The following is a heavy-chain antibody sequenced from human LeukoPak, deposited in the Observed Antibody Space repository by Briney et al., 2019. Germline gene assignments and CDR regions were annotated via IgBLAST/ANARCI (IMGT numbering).Heavy chain of an antibody. J-gene: IGHJ3*02. Sequence: SETLSLTCTVSGGSISSYYWSWIRQPPGKRLEWIGYIYYSGSTGYNPSLKSRVTISVDTSKNQISLKLSSVTAADTAVYYCARDLGVMVRAFDIWGQGTMVTVSS. D-gene: IGHD5-18*01. CDR1: GGSISSYY. CDR3: ARDLGVMVRAFDI. V-gene: IGHV4-59*01. CDR2: IYYSGST.